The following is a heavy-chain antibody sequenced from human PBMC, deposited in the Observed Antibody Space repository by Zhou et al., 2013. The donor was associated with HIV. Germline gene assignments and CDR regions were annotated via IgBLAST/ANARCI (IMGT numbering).Heavy chain of an antibody. V-gene: IGHV1-69*04. CDR2: IIPILGIA. J-gene: IGHJ4*02. CDR3: ARGVGATTGFDY. CDR1: GGTFSSYA. D-gene: IGHD1-26*01. Sequence: QVQLVQSGAEVKKPGSSVKVSCKASGGTFSSYAISWVRQAPGQGLEWMGRIIPILGIANYAQKFQGRVTITADKSTSTAYMELSSLRSEDTAVYYCARGVGATTGFDYWGQGNPWSPSPQ.